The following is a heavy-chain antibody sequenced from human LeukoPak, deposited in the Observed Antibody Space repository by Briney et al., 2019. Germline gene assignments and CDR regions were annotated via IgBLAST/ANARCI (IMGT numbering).Heavy chain of an antibody. V-gene: IGHV4-39*01. Sequence: PSETLSLTCTVSGGSLSSSSYYWGWVRQPPGTGLDWIGSIYYSGSTYYNPSLKSRVPISVDTSKNQFSLRLSSVTAADTAVYYCARGGRPFDYWGPGTLVTVSS. D-gene: IGHD1-1*01. CDR3: ARGGRPFDY. CDR1: GGSLSSSSYY. J-gene: IGHJ4*02. CDR2: IYYSGST.